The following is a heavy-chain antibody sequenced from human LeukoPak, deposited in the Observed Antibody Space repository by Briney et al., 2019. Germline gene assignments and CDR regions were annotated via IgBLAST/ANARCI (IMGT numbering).Heavy chain of an antibody. Sequence: SETLSPTCTVSGGSISSYYWSWIRQPPGKGLEWIGYIYYSGSTNYNPSLKSRVTISVDTSKNQFSLKLSSVTAADTAVYYCARDNWNYGSSMDVWGQGTTVTVSS. CDR2: IYYSGST. CDR3: ARDNWNYGSSMDV. J-gene: IGHJ6*02. V-gene: IGHV4-59*01. CDR1: GGSISSYY. D-gene: IGHD1-7*01.